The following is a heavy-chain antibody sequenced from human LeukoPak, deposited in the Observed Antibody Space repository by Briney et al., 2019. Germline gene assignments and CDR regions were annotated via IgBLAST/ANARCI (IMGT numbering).Heavy chain of an antibody. V-gene: IGHV3-23*01. CDR1: GFTFSSYR. D-gene: IGHD6-19*01. CDR2: ISGSGGST. CDR3: AKDRLHGRVYGLVSDY. Sequence: PGGSLRLSCAASGFTFSSYRMSWVRQAPGKGLEWVSAISGSGGSTYYADSVKGRFTISRDNSKNTLYLQMNSLRAEDTAVYYCAKDRLHGRVYGLVSDYWGQGTLVAVSS. J-gene: IGHJ4*02.